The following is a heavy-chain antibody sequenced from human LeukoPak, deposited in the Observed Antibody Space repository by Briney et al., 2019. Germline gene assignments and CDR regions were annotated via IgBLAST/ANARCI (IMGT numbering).Heavy chain of an antibody. CDR3: AGGFWSGYGTFDD. CDR1: GGTFSTYV. J-gene: IGHJ4*02. Sequence: ASVKVSCKASGGTFSTYVITWVRQAPGQGLEWMGGIIPLFGKRHDAQTLQGIVTITADKSTRTVYMEMSSLRSEGTAVYYCAGGFWSGYGTFDDWGREILVTVSS. CDR2: IIPLFGKR. D-gene: IGHD3-3*01. V-gene: IGHV1-69*06.